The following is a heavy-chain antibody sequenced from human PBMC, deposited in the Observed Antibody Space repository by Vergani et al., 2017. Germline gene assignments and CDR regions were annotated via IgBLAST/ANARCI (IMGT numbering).Heavy chain of an antibody. V-gene: IGHV1-46*03. Sequence: QVQVVQSGAEVKKSGASVKVSCKTSGYTFSNYYMHWVRQAPGQGLEWMGIINPSGGHTNYAQKFQGRVTMTRDTSTSTVYMVLSSLRSEGTAIYYCARGDYGILTGYRYWGQGTLVTVS. CDR2: INPSGGHT. D-gene: IGHD3-9*01. CDR1: GYTFSNYY. CDR3: ARGDYGILTGYRY. J-gene: IGHJ4*02.